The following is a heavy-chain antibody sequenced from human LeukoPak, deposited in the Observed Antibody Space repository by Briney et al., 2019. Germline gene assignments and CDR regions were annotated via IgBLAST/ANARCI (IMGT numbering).Heavy chain of an antibody. CDR1: GGSISSYY. D-gene: IGHD2-2*01. V-gene: IGHV4-59*01. CDR2: IYYSGST. Sequence: PSETLSLTCTVSGGSISSYYWSWIRQPPGKGLEWIGYIYYSGSTNYNPSLKSRVTISVDTSKNQFSLKLSSVTAADTAVYYCARERRYCSSTSCRYYYYGMDVWGQGTTVTVSS. CDR3: ARERRYCSSTSCRYYYYGMDV. J-gene: IGHJ6*02.